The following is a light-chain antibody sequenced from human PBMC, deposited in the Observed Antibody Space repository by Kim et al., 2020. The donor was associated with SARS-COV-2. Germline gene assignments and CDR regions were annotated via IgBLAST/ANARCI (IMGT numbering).Light chain of an antibody. CDR1: QSVSSCY. V-gene: IGKV3-20*01. Sequence: SSGERASPPCRASQSVSSCYLAWYQQKPGQAPRLLIYGASSRATGIPDRFSGSGSGTDFTLTISRLEPEDFAVYYCQQYGSSPGTFGPGTKVDIK. J-gene: IGKJ3*01. CDR2: GAS. CDR3: QQYGSSPGT.